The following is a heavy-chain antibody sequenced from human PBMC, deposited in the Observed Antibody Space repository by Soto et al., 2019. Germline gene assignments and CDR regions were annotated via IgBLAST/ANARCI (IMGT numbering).Heavy chain of an antibody. V-gene: IGHV4-4*07. Sequence: SDTLSLTCSVSGTSGSNYYWSWIRQPAGKGLEHIGRIYTSGSTSYNPSLKSRVTMSMDTSQTQIYLNLTSVTAADTAVYYCARGGIQLSYAFDYWGQGILVTVSS. J-gene: IGHJ4*02. CDR2: IYTSGST. CDR1: GTSGSNYY. CDR3: ARGGIQLSYAFDY. D-gene: IGHD5-18*01.